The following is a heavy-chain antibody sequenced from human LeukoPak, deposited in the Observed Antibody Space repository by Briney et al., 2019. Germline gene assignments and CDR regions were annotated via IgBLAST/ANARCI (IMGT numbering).Heavy chain of an antibody. CDR1: RYTFTSYD. CDR2: MNPNSGNT. J-gene: IGHJ4*02. CDR3: ARGRRRRGYSGYDLDY. V-gene: IGHV1-8*01. D-gene: IGHD5-12*01. Sequence: ASVKVPCKASRYTFTSYDINWVRQATGQGLEWMGWMNPNSGNTGYAQKFQGRVTMTRNTSISTAYMELSSLRSEDTAVYYCARGRRRRGYSGYDLDYWGQGTLVTVSS.